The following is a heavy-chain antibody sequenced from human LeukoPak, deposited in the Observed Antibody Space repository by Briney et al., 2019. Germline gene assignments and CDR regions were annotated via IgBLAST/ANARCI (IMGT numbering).Heavy chain of an antibody. Sequence: GASVKVSCKASGYTLKTYGISWVRQAPGQGLEWMGWISGYNGNTKFAQNFQGRVTMTTDTSTNTAHMELRCLKSDDTAVYYCATGSITMIRGVTYFYYGMDVWGQGTTVTVSS. CDR2: ISGYNGNT. CDR1: GYTLKTYG. J-gene: IGHJ6*02. V-gene: IGHV1-18*01. D-gene: IGHD3-10*01. CDR3: ATGSITMIRGVTYFYYGMDV.